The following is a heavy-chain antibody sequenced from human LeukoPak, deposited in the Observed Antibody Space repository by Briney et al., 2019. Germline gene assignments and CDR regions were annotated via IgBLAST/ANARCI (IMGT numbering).Heavy chain of an antibody. V-gene: IGHV4-39*01. Sequence: SETLSLTCTVSGGSISSSKYYWGWIRQPPGKGLEWIGSIYYSGSTYYNPSLKSRVTISVDTSENQFSLKLSSVTAADTAIYYCATGTGHYYYYYYMDVWGKGTTVTVSS. CDR3: ATGTGHYYYYYYMDV. J-gene: IGHJ6*03. D-gene: IGHD1-1*01. CDR2: IYYSGST. CDR1: GGSISSSKYY.